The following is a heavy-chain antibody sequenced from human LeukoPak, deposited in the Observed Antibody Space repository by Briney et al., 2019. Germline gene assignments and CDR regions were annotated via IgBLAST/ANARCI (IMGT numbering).Heavy chain of an antibody. J-gene: IGHJ5*02. CDR2: ITQDGSEK. CDR1: GFTFSSYW. D-gene: IGHD1-7*01. V-gene: IGHV3-7*01. Sequence: GSLRLSCAASGFTFSSYWMSGVRQAPGKGLEWVSNITQDGSEKYYVDSVKGRFTISRDNAKNSLYLQMNSLRAEDTAVYYCAREVIRNYGSWFDPWGQGTLVTVSS. CDR3: AREVIRNYGSWFDP.